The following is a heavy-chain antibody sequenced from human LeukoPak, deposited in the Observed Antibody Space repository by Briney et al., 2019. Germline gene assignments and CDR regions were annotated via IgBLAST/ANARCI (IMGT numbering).Heavy chain of an antibody. CDR1: GGSISSYY. D-gene: IGHD5-18*01. CDR3: ARGEIQLWLLVGAFDI. V-gene: IGHV4-59*01. Sequence: KASETLSLTCTVSGGSISSYYWSWIRQPPWKGLEWIGYIYYSGSTNYNPSLKSRVTISVDTSKNQFSLKLSSVTAADTAVYYCARGEIQLWLLVGAFDIWGQGTMVTVSS. CDR2: IYYSGST. J-gene: IGHJ3*02.